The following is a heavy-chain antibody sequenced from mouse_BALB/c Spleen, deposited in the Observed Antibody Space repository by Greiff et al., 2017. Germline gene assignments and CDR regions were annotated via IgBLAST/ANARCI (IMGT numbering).Heavy chain of an antibody. J-gene: IGHJ4*01. CDR3: ARSMITTVYYGMDY. Sequence: DVKLVESGGGLVQPGGSLRLSCATSGFTFTDYYMSWVRQPPGKALEWLGFIRNKANGYTTEYSASVKGRFTISRDNSQSILYLQMNTLRAEDSATYYCARSMITTVYYGMDYWGQGTSVTVSS. V-gene: IGHV7-3*02. D-gene: IGHD2-4*01. CDR1: GFTFTDYY. CDR2: IRNKANGYTT.